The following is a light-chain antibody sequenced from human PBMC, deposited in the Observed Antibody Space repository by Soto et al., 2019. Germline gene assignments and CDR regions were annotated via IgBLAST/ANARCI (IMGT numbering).Light chain of an antibody. V-gene: IGKV1-5*03. J-gene: IGKJ1*01. CDR3: QQYNSYYPT. Sequence: DIQMTQSPSTLSASVGDTVTVTCRASQIVSGWLASYQQKPGEAPKLLIYKAFTLKSGVPSRFRGSGSGRDFTITISSLHPDDFATYYCQQYNSYYPTFGQGTKVDIK. CDR1: QIVSGW. CDR2: KAF.